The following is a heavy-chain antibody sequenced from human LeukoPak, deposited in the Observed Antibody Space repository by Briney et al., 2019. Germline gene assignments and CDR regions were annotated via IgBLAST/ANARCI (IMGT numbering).Heavy chain of an antibody. Sequence: SETLSLTCTVSGYSISSGYYWGWIRQPPGKGLEWIGTIYHSGNTYYNPSLKSRVTISVDTSKNQFSLKLSSVTAADTAVYYCARAGGYSYGSCFDYWGQGTLVTVSS. CDR2: IYHSGNT. CDR3: ARAGGYSYGSCFDY. D-gene: IGHD5-18*01. CDR1: GYSISSGYY. J-gene: IGHJ4*02. V-gene: IGHV4-38-2*02.